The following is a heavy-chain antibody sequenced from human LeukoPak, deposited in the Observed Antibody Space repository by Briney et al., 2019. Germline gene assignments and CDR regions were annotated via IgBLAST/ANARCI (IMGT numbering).Heavy chain of an antibody. CDR1: GGSISSGDYY. CDR2: IYYSGST. D-gene: IGHD2-8*02. CDR3: ARDRRYFETGGLGGPYY. J-gene: IGHJ4*02. Sequence: SETLSLTCTVSGGSISSGDYYWSWIRQSPGKGLEWIGYIYYSGSTNYNPSLKSRVTISVDTSKNQFALKRSSVTAADTVVYYWARDRRYFETGGLGGPYYWGQGTLITVSS. V-gene: IGHV4-61*08.